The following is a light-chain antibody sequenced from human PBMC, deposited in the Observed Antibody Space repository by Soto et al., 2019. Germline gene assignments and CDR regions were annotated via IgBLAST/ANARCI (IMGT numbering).Light chain of an antibody. CDR1: SFNIGSNS. J-gene: IGLJ2*01. Sequence: QSVLTQPPSASGTPGQRVTLSCSGSSFNIGSNSVNWYQHVPGTAPKLLIHSDNQRPSGVSVRFSASKSDTSASLAISGLQSEDGAAYYCAAWDDSLNSPLFGGGTKLTVL. V-gene: IGLV1-44*01. CDR3: AAWDDSLNSPL. CDR2: SDN.